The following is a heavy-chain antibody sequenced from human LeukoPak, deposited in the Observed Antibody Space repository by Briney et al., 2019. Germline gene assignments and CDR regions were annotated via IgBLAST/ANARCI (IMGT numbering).Heavy chain of an antibody. Sequence: PGGSLRLSCAASGFTFSEYWMHSVRQAPGKGLVWVSWITSDGSDTKYADFVEGRFTISRDNANDTLYLQVNSLRAEDTAVYYCVRESSGYRNWYMDVWGKGTTVTVSS. D-gene: IGHD1-1*01. V-gene: IGHV3-74*03. J-gene: IGHJ6*03. CDR1: GFTFSEYW. CDR2: ITSDGSDT. CDR3: VRESSGYRNWYMDV.